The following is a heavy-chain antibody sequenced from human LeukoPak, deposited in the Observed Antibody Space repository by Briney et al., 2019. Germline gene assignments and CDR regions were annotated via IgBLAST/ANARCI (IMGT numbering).Heavy chain of an antibody. CDR1: GGSIDSRSYY. Sequence: SGTLSLTCTVSGGSIDSRSYYRGWIRQPPGKGLEWIGSIYSSGSTYYNPSLKSRVTISVDTSKNQFSLRLSSVTAADTAVYYCARLHSTHSSNSWGQGTLVTVSS. CDR2: IYSSGST. V-gene: IGHV4-39*01. J-gene: IGHJ4*02. D-gene: IGHD6-13*01. CDR3: ARLHSTHSSNS.